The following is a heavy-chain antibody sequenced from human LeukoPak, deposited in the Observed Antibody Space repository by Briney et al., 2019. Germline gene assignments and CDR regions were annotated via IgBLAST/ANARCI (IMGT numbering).Heavy chain of an antibody. J-gene: IGHJ6*03. Sequence: GASVKVSCKASGGTFSSYAISWVRQAPGQGLEWMGGIIPIFGTANYAQKSQGRVTITTDESTSTAYMELSSLRSEDTAVYYCAVGATNYYYYYMDVWGKGTTVTVSS. V-gene: IGHV1-69*05. D-gene: IGHD1-26*01. CDR1: GGTFSSYA. CDR2: IIPIFGTA. CDR3: AVGATNYYYYYMDV.